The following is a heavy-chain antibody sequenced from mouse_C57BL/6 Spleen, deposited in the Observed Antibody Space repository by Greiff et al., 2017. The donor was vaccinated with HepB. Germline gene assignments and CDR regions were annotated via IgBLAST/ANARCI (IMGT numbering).Heavy chain of an antibody. V-gene: IGHV1-55*01. CDR2: IYPGSGST. J-gene: IGHJ2*01. CDR1: GYTFTSYW. D-gene: IGHD1-1*01. Sequence: QVQLQQSGAELVKPGASVKMSCKASGYTFTSYWITWVKQRPGQGLEWIGDIYPGSGSTNYNEKFKSKATLTVDTSSSTAYMQLSSLTSEDSAVYYCARFDYGSSLDYWGQGTTLTVSS. CDR3: ARFDYGSSLDY.